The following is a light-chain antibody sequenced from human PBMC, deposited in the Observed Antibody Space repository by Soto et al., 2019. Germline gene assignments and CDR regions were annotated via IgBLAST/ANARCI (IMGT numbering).Light chain of an antibody. CDR1: QGISSY. J-gene: IGKJ2*01. CDR2: AAS. CDR3: QQLNSYPQT. Sequence: DIPLTQSPSFLSESVGDRVTITCRASQGISSYLAWYQQKPGKAPKLLIYAASTLEIGVPSRFSGSGSGTEFTLTISSLQPEDFATYYCQQLNSYPQTFGQGTKLEIK. V-gene: IGKV1-9*01.